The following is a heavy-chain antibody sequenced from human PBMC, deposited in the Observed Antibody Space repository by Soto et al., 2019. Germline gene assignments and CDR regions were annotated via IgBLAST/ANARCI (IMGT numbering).Heavy chain of an antibody. V-gene: IGHV1-18*01. D-gene: IGHD3-10*01. CDR3: ARDKVRIALLWSKVDP. Sequence: GASVKVSCKASGYTFTSYGISWVRQAPGQGLEWMGWISAYNGNTNYAQKLQGRVTMTTDTSTSTAYMELRSLRSDDTAVYYCARDKVRIALLWSKVDPWGQGTLVTVSS. CDR1: GYTFTSYG. J-gene: IGHJ5*02. CDR2: ISAYNGNT.